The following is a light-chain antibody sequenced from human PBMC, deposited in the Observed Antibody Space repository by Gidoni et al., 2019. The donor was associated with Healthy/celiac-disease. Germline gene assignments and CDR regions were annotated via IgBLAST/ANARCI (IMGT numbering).Light chain of an antibody. Sequence: EIVLTQSPATLSLFPGERATLSCRASQSVSSYLAWYQQKPGQAPRLLIYDASNRATGIPARFSGSGSGTDFTLTISSLEPEDFAVYYCQQRSNWGGTFGQGTKLEIK. CDR1: QSVSSY. CDR2: DAS. V-gene: IGKV3-11*01. CDR3: QQRSNWGGT. J-gene: IGKJ2*01.